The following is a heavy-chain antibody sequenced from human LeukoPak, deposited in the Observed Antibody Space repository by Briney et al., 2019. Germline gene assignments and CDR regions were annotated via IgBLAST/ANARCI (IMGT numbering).Heavy chain of an antibody. CDR2: ISSSSHI. J-gene: IGHJ4*02. CDR3: TREYYYDSSGYYY. CDR1: RFTFSSYS. V-gene: IGHV3-21*04. D-gene: IGHD3-22*01. Sequence: PGGSLRLSCAASRFTFSSYSMNWVRQAPGKGLEWVSSISSSSHIYYSDSVKGRFTISRDNAKNSLYLQMNSLRAEDTAVYYCTREYYYDSSGYYYWGQGTLVTGSS.